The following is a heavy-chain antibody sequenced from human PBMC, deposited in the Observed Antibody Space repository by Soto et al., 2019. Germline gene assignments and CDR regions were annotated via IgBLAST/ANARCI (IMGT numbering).Heavy chain of an antibody. CDR3: ARGCDDSSGYPYNWFDP. Sequence: QSQTLSLTCAISGDCVSSNSAAWNWIRQSPSRGLEWLGRTYYRSKWYNDYAVSVKNRITINPDTSKNQFSLQLNSVTPEDTAVYYCARGCDDSSGYPYNWFDPWGQGTLVTVSS. CDR1: GDCVSSNSAA. D-gene: IGHD3-22*01. CDR2: TYYRSKWYN. J-gene: IGHJ5*02. V-gene: IGHV6-1*01.